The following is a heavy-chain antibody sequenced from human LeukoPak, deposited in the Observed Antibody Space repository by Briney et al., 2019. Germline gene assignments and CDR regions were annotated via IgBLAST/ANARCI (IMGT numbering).Heavy chain of an antibody. J-gene: IGHJ4*02. CDR3: AKGHQPDYGGNPGYSDY. V-gene: IGHV3-43D*03. CDR1: GFTFDDYA. CDR2: ISWDGGST. Sequence: PGGSLRLSCAASGFTFDDYAMHWVRQAPGKGLEWVSLISWDGGSTYYADSVKGRFTISRDNSKNSLYLQMNSLRAEDTALYYCAKGHQPDYGGNPGYSDYWGQGTLVTVSS. D-gene: IGHD4-23*01.